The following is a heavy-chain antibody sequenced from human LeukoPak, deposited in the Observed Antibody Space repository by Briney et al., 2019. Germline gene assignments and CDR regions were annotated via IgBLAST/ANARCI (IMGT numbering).Heavy chain of an antibody. D-gene: IGHD4-17*01. CDR2: ISRSSDYI. Sequence: GGSLRLFCAASGFTFSSDSMNWLRQAPGKGLEWVSSISRSSDYIYYADSVKGRFIISRDNAKNSLFLQMNSLRAEDTAVYYCTRKYGDPTRDAFDVWGQGTMVTVSS. V-gene: IGHV3-21*01. CDR1: GFTFSSDS. J-gene: IGHJ3*01. CDR3: TRKYGDPTRDAFDV.